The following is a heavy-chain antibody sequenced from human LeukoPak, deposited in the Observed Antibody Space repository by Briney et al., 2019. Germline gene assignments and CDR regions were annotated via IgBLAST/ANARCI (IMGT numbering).Heavy chain of an antibody. V-gene: IGHV3-74*01. CDR2: LNGDGITT. J-gene: IGHJ6*02. CDR3: ARDRHYGMDV. CDR1: GFTFSSYG. Sequence: GGSLRLSCAASGFTFSSYGMHWVRQAPGKGLVWASRLNGDGITTTYADSVKGRFTISRDNVKNTLYLQMNSLRAEDTAVYFCARDRHYGMDVWGQGTTVTVSS.